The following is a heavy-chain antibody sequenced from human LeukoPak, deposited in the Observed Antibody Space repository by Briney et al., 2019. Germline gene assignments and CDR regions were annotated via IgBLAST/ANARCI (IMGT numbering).Heavy chain of an antibody. D-gene: IGHD6-13*01. CDR2: TYYSGST. J-gene: IGHJ5*02. CDR3: ARLRPAGTALVSNWFDP. CDR1: GGSISSYY. V-gene: IGHV4-59*08. Sequence: SETLSLTCTVSGGSISSYYWSWIRQPPGKGLEWIGYTYYSGSTNYNPSLKSRVTISVDTSKNQFSLKLSSVTAADTAVYYCARLRPAGTALVSNWFDPWGQGTLVTVSS.